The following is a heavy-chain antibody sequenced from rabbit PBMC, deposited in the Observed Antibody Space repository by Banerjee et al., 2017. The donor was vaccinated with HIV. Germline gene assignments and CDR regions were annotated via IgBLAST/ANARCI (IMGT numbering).Heavy chain of an antibody. CDR3: ARDLDGVIGWNFGW. CDR1: GFPLSSYYM. V-gene: IGHV1S45*01. D-gene: IGHD4-1*01. Sequence: QEQLEESGGGLVQPEGSLTLTCSASGFPLSSYYMNWVRQAPGKGLEWIGYIDPVFGITYYANWAKGRFTFSKTSSTTVTLQMTSLTAADTATYFCARDLDGVIGWNFGWWGQGTLVTVS. J-gene: IGHJ3*01. CDR2: IDPVFGIT.